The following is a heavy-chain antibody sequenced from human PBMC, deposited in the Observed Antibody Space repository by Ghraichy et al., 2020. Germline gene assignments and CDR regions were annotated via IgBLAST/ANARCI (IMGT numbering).Heavy chain of an antibody. J-gene: IGHJ4*02. V-gene: IGHV3-21*01. D-gene: IGHD1-26*01. CDR1: GFTFTIYS. CDR2: MSISGSYI. Sequence: GESLNISCAASGFTFTIYSMNWVRQAPGKGLEWVSSMSISGSYIYYADSVKGRFTISRDNANNSLYLQMNSLRTDDTAVYYCAGGYGGFWGQGTLVTVSS. CDR3: AGGYGGF.